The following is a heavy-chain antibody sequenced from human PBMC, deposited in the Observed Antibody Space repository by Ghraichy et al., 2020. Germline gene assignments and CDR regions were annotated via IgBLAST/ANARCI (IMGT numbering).Heavy chain of an antibody. D-gene: IGHD5-18*01. J-gene: IGHJ4*02. CDR2: ISYDGSNK. CDR3: ARDGDSYGRLIYFDY. CDR1: GFTFSSYA. V-gene: IGHV3-30-3*01. Sequence: GESLNISCAASGFTFSSYAMHWVRQAPGKGLEWVAVISYDGSNKYYADSVKGRFTISRDNSKNTLYLQMNSLRAEDTAVYYCARDGDSYGRLIYFDYWGQGTLVTVSS.